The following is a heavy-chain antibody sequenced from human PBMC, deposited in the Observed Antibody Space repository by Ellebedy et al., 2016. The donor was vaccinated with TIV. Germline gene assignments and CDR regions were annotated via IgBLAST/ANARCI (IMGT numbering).Heavy chain of an antibody. CDR3: ARSNYDILTGYYHFDY. CDR2: IYYSGST. D-gene: IGHD3-9*01. Sequence: MPSETLSLTCTVSGGSISSSSYYWGWIRQPPGKGLEWIGSIYYSGSTYYNPSLKSLVTISVDTSKNQFSLKLSSVTAADTAVYYCARSNYDILTGYYHFDYWGQGTLVTVSS. V-gene: IGHV4-39*01. CDR1: GGSISSSSYY. J-gene: IGHJ4*02.